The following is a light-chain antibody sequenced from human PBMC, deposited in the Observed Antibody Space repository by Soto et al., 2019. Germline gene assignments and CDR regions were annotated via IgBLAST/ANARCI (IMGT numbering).Light chain of an antibody. CDR3: AAWDDRLNGCV. CDR1: TSNIGSNG. J-gene: IGLJ1*01. CDR2: SSN. Sequence: QSVLTQPPSASGTPGQRVTISCSGSTSNIGSNGVNWYRQLPGTAPKLLIYSSNERPSGVPDRFSGSKSGTSASLAISGLQSEDEADYYCAAWDDRLNGCVFGTGTKVTVL. V-gene: IGLV1-44*01.